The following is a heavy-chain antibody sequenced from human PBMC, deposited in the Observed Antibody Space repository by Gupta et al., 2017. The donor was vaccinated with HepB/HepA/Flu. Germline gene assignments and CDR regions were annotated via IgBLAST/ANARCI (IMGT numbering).Heavy chain of an antibody. CDR2: FDPEDGET. J-gene: IGHJ4*02. V-gene: IGHV1-24*01. CDR1: GYTLTELS. Sequence: QVQLVQSGAVVKKPGASVKVSCKVSGYTLTELSMHWVRQAPGKGLEWMGGFDPEDGETIYAQKFQGRVTMTEDTSTDTAYMELSSLRSEDTAVYYCATLLKVRGEPSYYFDYWGQGTLVTVSS. D-gene: IGHD3-10*01. CDR3: ATLLKVRGEPSYYFDY.